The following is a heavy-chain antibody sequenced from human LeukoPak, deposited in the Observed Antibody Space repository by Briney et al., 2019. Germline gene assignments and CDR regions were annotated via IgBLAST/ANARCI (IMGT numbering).Heavy chain of an antibody. V-gene: IGHV3-23*01. Sequence: GGSLRLSCAASGFSFSSSPMSWVRQAPGKGLEWVSGTSSSGGDTPYADSVKGRFTISRDNSKNTLYLQMNSLRAEDTAVYYCAKKNSGLHPFDFWGQGTLVIVSS. CDR3: AKKNSGLHPFDF. J-gene: IGHJ4*02. CDR2: TSSSGGDT. D-gene: IGHD4-23*01. CDR1: GFSFSSSP.